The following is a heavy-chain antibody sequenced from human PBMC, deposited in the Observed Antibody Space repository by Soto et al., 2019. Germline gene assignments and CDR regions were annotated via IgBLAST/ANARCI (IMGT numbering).Heavy chain of an antibody. CDR2: ISGSGGST. D-gene: IGHD3-10*01. V-gene: IGHV3-23*01. Sequence: EVQLLESGGGLVQPGGSLRLSCAASGFTFSSYAMSWVRQAPGKGLEWVSAISGSGGSTYYADSVKGRFTISRDNSKNTLYLQMNSLSAEDTAVYYCAKSTTESLLWFGVYFDYWGQGTLVTVSS. CDR1: GFTFSSYA. J-gene: IGHJ4*02. CDR3: AKSTTESLLWFGVYFDY.